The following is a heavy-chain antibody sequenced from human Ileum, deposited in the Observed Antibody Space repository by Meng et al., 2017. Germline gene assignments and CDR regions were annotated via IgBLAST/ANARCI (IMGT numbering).Heavy chain of an antibody. CDR3: ARHGGYSQDF. CDR1: SGSISSNTY. V-gene: IGHV4-4*02. J-gene: IGHJ4*02. CDR2: ISHSGSA. Sequence: QGQLTEAGPGLVRPSGPLSLTCAVSSGSISSNTYWSWVRQPPGKGLEWIGQISHSGSAYYNPSLKSRVTMSVDKSKSQFSLMLTSVTAADTAIYYCARHGGYSQDFWGQGTLVTVSS. D-gene: IGHD4-23*01.